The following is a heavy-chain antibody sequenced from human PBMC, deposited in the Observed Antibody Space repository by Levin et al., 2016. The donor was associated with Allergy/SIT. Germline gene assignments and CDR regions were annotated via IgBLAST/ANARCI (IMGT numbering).Heavy chain of an antibody. Sequence: SETLSLTCTVSGGSISSSSYYWGWIRQPPGKGLEWIGSIYYSGSTYYNPSLKSRVTISVDTSKNQFSLKLSSVTAADTAVYYCARQGWELHWGQGTLVTVSS. CDR2: IYYSGST. CDR1: GGSISSSSYY. D-gene: IGHD1-26*01. V-gene: IGHV4-39*01. J-gene: IGHJ4*02. CDR3: ARQGWELH.